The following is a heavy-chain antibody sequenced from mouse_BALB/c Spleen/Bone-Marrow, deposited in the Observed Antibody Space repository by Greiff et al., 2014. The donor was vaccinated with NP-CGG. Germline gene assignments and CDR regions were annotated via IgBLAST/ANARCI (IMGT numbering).Heavy chain of an antibody. CDR2: IYPGDGDT. J-gene: IGHJ4*01. Sequence: QVQLQQSGAELARPGASVKLSCKASGYTFTSYWMQWVKQRPGQGLEWIGAIYPGDGDTRFTQKFKGKATLTADKSSSTAYMQLSSLASEDSAVYYCARAKRHGEMDYWGQGTSVTVSS. D-gene: IGHD3-1*01. CDR3: ARAKRHGEMDY. V-gene: IGHV1-87*01. CDR1: GYTFTSYW.